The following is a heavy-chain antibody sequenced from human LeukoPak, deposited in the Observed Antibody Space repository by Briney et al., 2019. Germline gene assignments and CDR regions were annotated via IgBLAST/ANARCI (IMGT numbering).Heavy chain of an antibody. J-gene: IGHJ4*02. CDR3: ARVYQSAEYYFDY. D-gene: IGHD2-2*01. Sequence: SETLSLTCTVSGGSIDSYYWSWIRQPPGKGLEWIGYIYYTGSTEYHPSLKSRVTISLDTSKNQFSLKLTAVTAADTAVYYCARVYQSAEYYFDYWGQGNLVSVSS. CDR2: IYYTGST. CDR1: GGSIDSYY. V-gene: IGHV4-59*01.